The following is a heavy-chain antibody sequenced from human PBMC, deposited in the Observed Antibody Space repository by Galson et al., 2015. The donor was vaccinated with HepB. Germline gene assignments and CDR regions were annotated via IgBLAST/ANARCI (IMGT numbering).Heavy chain of an antibody. J-gene: IGHJ6*03. CDR1: VYTFTSYA. V-gene: IGHV1-3*01. CDR2: INAGNGNT. Sequence: SVKVSCKASVYTFTSYAMHWVRQAPGQRLEWMGWINAGNGNTKYSQKFQGRVTITRDTSASTAYMELSSLRSEDTAVYYCARDEGQGYHMDVWGKGTTVTVSS. CDR3: ARDEGQGYHMDV.